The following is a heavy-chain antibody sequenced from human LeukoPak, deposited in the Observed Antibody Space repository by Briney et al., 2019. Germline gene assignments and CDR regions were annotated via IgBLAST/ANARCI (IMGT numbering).Heavy chain of an antibody. J-gene: IGHJ4*02. CDR1: GGSFSGYY. CDR2: INHSGST. CDR3: ARGPFDY. V-gene: IGHV4-34*01. Sequence: SETLSLTCAVYGGSFSGYYWSWIRQPPGKGLEWIWEINHSGSTNYNPSLKSRVTISVDTSKNQFSLKLSSVTAADTAVYYCARGPFDYWGQGTLVTVSS.